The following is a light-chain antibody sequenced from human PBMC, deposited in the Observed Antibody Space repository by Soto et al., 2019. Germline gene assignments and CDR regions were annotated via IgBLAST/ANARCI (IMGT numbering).Light chain of an antibody. Sequence: ENVLTQSPPTLSLSPGERATLSCRASQSLSSCLAWYQQRPGQAPRLLIYDIFNRATGIPARFSGGGSGTDFTLVISSLEPEDSAVYYCQQCGSRPLTFGGGTKVEIK. CDR3: QQCGSRPLT. CDR1: QSLSSC. CDR2: DIF. J-gene: IGKJ4*01. V-gene: IGKV3-11*01.